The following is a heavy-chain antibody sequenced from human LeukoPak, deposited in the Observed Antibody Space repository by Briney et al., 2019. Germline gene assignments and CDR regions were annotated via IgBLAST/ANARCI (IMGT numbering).Heavy chain of an antibody. CDR3: ATGSKWVGELIRRGEYYFDY. J-gene: IGHJ4*02. V-gene: IGHV3-30*03. CDR1: QFTFSSYD. D-gene: IGHD3-10*01. Sequence: PGGSLRLSCAVSQFTFSSYDMHWVRQAPGKGLDWVAVISRDGSNKKNGASMKGRLTTSRDNTTNTLYLQMNSLRTEDTAVYYCATGSKWVGELIRRGEYYFDYGGQGTLVTVSS. CDR2: ISRDGSNK.